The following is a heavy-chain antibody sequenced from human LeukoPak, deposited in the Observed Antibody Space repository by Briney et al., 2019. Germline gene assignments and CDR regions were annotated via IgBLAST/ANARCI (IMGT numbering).Heavy chain of an antibody. CDR1: GFTFSSYG. J-gene: IGHJ6*03. CDR2: IWYDGSNK. D-gene: IGHD3-10*01. V-gene: IGHV3-33*01. CDR3: ARDYGGSGTYDYYYYMDV. Sequence: AGGSLRLSCAASGFTFSSYGMHWVRQAPGKGLEGVAVIWYDGSNKYYADSVKGRFTISRDNSKNTLYLQMNSLRAEDTAVYYCARDYGGSGTYDYYYYMDVWGKGTTVTVAS.